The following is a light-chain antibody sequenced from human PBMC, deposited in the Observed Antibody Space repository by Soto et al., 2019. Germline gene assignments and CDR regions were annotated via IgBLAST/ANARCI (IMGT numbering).Light chain of an antibody. V-gene: IGLV2-14*01. J-gene: IGLJ2*01. Sequence: QSALTQPASVSGSPGQSITISCTGTSSDIGGNNYGSWYQQHPGKAPKLLISEVTNQPSGVSNRFSGSKSGNTASLTISGLQAEEEVDDYCSAYTTNSTPVVFGAGTKLTVL. CDR1: SSDIGGNNY. CDR2: EVT. CDR3: SAYTTNSTPVV.